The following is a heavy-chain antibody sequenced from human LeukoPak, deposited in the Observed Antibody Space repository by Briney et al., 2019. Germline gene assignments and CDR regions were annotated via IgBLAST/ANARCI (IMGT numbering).Heavy chain of an antibody. V-gene: IGHV3-11*05. D-gene: IGHD3-22*01. CDR3: VRDISGYYFDY. J-gene: IGHJ4*02. CDR2: ISGSSIYT. CDR1: GFTFSDYH. Sequence: PGGSPRLSCAASGFTFSDYHMTWIRQAPGKGLEWVSYISGSSIYTRYADSVKGRFTISRDNAKNPLYLQMNSLRAEDTALYYCVRDISGYYFDYWGQGTLVTVSS.